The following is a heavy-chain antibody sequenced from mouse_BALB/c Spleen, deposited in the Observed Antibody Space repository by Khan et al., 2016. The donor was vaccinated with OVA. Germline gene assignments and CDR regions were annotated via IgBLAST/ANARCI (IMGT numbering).Heavy chain of an antibody. CDR3: ARAYDGNYREAMDY. J-gene: IGHJ4*01. CDR2: LWGDGST. V-gene: IGHV2-6-7*01. Sequence: QVQLKESGPGLVAPSQSLSITCTVSGFSLTGYGVNWVRQPPGKGLEWLGMLWGDGSTDYNSALKSKLNLSKDNSKCHVFLKMNSLQTDDTARYYCARAYDGNYREAMDYWGQGTSVTVSA. D-gene: IGHD2-10*01. CDR1: GFSLTGYG.